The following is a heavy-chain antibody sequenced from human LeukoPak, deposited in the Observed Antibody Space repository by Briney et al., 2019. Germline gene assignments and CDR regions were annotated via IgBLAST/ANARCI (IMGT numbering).Heavy chain of an antibody. CDR3: ARGQYGMDV. CDR1: GFIFSSYS. Sequence: GWSLRLSCAVSGFIFSSYSMNWVRQAPGKGLEWVSHISSSSTSKYYADSVKGRFTISRDNAKNSLYLQMNSLRAEDTAVYYCARGQYGMDVWGQGTTVTVSS. CDR2: ISSSSTSK. J-gene: IGHJ6*02. V-gene: IGHV3-48*04.